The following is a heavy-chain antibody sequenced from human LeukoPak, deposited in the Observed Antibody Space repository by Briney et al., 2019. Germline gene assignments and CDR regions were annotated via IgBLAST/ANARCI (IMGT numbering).Heavy chain of an antibody. CDR1: GYTFTGYY. V-gene: IGHV1-2*02. CDR3: ARGTVVPAAILVY. D-gene: IGHD2-2*02. CDR2: INPNGGGT. J-gene: IGHJ4*02. Sequence: ASVKVSCKASGYTFTGYYMHWVRQAPGQGLEWMGWINPNGGGTNYAQKFQGRVTMTRDTSISTAYMELSRLRSDDTAVYYCARGTVVPAAILVYWGQGTLVTVSS.